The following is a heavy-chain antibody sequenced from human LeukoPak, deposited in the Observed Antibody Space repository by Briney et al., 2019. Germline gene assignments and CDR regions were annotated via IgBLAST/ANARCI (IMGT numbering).Heavy chain of an antibody. V-gene: IGHV3-53*01. CDR3: ARVNVGFVSDY. D-gene: IGHD1-26*01. Sequence: GGSLRLSCAASGFTVSSNYMSWVRQAPGKGLEWVSVIYSGGSTYYADSVKGRFTISRDNAMNSLYLQMNSLRAEDTAVYYCARVNVGFVSDYWGQGTLVTVSS. J-gene: IGHJ4*02. CDR2: IYSGGST. CDR1: GFTVSSNY.